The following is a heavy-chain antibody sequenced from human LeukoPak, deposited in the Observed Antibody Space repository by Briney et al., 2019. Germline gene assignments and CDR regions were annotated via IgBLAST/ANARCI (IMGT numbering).Heavy chain of an antibody. V-gene: IGHV3-23*01. J-gene: IGHJ6*03. CDR3: AKHIVGSFYYMDV. Sequence: PGGSLRLSCAASGFTFSSYAMSWVRQAPGKGLEWVSTISGSVGNTYYADSVKGRFTISRDNSKNTLFLQMNSLRAEDTAVYYCAKHIVGSFYYMDVWGKGTTVTVYS. CDR1: GFTFSSYA. CDR2: ISGSVGNT. D-gene: IGHD2-21*01.